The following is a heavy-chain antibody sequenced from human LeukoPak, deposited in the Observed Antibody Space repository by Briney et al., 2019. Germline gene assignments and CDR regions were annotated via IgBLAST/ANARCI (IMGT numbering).Heavy chain of an antibody. J-gene: IGHJ4*02. D-gene: IGHD5-12*01. CDR1: GFTFSAAW. Sequence: GGSLRLSCAASGFTFSAAWMTWVRQAPGKGLEWVATIKNDGSDKYYVDSVKGRFTLSRDNAKNSVYLQMNSLRVEDTAVYYCVNLGYSDGGQGTLVTVSS. CDR3: VNLGYSD. V-gene: IGHV3-7*01. CDR2: IKNDGSDK.